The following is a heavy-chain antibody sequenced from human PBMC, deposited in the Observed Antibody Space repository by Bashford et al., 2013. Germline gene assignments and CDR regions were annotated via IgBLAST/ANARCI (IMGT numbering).Heavy chain of an antibody. J-gene: IGHJ4*02. CDR1: GDSITNKEYY. V-gene: IGHV4-39*01. CDR3: ATRRPFIGTTKYYFDF. Sequence: SETLSLTCRVSGDSITNKEYYWGWIRQPPGQGLEWLGTIYHTGKTHSNSSLRNRVVISGDSSKNQFSLELTSVTAADTAVYYCATRRPFIGTTKYYFDFWGQGMLVTVSS. CDR2: IYHTGKT. D-gene: IGHD1-14*01.